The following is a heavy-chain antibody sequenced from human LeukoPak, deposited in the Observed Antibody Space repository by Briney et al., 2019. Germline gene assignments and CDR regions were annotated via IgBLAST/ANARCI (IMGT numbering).Heavy chain of an antibody. J-gene: IGHJ4*02. CDR2: IYSGAGT. CDR3: TRDWRDLGYDY. D-gene: IGHD5-12*01. Sequence: PGGSLRLSCAASGFTVSSNYMSWVRQAPGKGLEWVSLIYSGAGTYYADSVKGRFTISRDNSKNTLYLQMNSLRAEDTAVYYCTRDWRDLGYDYWGQGTLVTVSS. CDR1: GFTVSSNY. V-gene: IGHV3-53*01.